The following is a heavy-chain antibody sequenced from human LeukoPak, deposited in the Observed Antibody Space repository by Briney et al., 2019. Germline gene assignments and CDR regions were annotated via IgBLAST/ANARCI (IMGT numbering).Heavy chain of an antibody. CDR2: INPNSGGT. CDR1: GYTFTGYY. V-gene: IGHV1-2*02. J-gene: IGHJ4*02. D-gene: IGHD1-26*01. CDR3: ATVTHSGSYLHLDY. Sequence: RASVKVSCKASGYTFTGYYMHWVRQAPGQGLEWMGWINPNSGGTNYAQKFQGRVTMTRDTSISTAYMELSRLRSDDTAVYYCATVTHSGSYLHLDYWGQGTLVTVSS.